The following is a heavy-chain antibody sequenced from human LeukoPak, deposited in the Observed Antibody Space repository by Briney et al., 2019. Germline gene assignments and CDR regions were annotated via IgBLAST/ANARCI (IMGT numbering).Heavy chain of an antibody. J-gene: IGHJ4*02. CDR2: IYYSGST. CDR1: GGSISTANYY. Sequence: SENLSLNCTGSGGSISTANYYWRWVRQPPGKGLEWIGNIYYSGSTYYNMYLNSRVTISVDTSKNHFALQLRSLTAADTAVYYCGVMIRGTFDYWGQGTLVSLSS. D-gene: IGHD3-10*01. V-gene: IGHV4-39*01. CDR3: GVMIRGTFDY.